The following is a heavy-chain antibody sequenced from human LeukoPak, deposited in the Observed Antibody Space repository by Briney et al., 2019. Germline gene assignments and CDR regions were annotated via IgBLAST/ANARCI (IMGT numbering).Heavy chain of an antibody. CDR2: INPNSGGT. CDR3: ARSPRIYIVVVPAAANWFDP. CDR1: GYTFTGYY. Sequence: ASVMVSCKASGYTFTGYYMHWVQQAPGQGLEWMGWINPNSGGTNYAQKFQGRVTMTRDTSISTAYMELSRLRSDDTAVYYCARSPRIYIVVVPAAANWFDPWGQGTLVTVSS. V-gene: IGHV1-2*02. J-gene: IGHJ5*02. D-gene: IGHD2-2*01.